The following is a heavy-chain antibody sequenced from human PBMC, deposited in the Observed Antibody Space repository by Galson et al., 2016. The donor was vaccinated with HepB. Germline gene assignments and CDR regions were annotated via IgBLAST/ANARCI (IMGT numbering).Heavy chain of an antibody. CDR2: IKEDGSDK. J-gene: IGHJ4*02. Sequence: SLRLSCAASGFTFSSYWMSWLRQAPGKGLEWVATIKEDGSDKYYVDSVKGRFTISKDNAKNLLYLQMNSLRGEDTAVDYCARRHEYCPPVGCSVDYWGQGSLGSVSS. D-gene: IGHD2/OR15-2a*01. V-gene: IGHV3-7*03. CDR1: GFTFSSYW. CDR3: ARRHEYCPPVGCSVDY.